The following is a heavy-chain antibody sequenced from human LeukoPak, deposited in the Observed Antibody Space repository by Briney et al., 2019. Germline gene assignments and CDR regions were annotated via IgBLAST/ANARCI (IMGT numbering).Heavy chain of an antibody. CDR2: IIPILGIA. CDR3: ASNAMVRGTYYYYYGMDV. D-gene: IGHD3-10*01. CDR1: GGTFSSYA. V-gene: IGHV1-69*04. J-gene: IGHJ6*02. Sequence: SVKVSCKASGGTFSSYAISWVRQAPGQGLEWMGRIIPILGIANYAQKFQGRVTITADKSTSTAYMELSSLRSEDTAVYYCASNAMVRGTYYYYYGMDVWGQGTTVTVSS.